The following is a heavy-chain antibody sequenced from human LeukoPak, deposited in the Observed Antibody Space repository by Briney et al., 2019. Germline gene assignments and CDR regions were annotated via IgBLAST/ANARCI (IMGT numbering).Heavy chain of an antibody. V-gene: IGHV4-34*01. Sequence: PSETLSLTCAVYGGSFSGSTWGWFPKPPGKGRDGLGEINHSGSTNYNPSLKSRVTISVDTSKNQFSLKLSSVTAADTAVYYCARVTERGYNGIDYWGQGTLVTVSS. CDR3: ARVTERGYNGIDY. J-gene: IGHJ4*02. D-gene: IGHD5-24*01. CDR2: INHSGST. CDR1: GGSFSGST.